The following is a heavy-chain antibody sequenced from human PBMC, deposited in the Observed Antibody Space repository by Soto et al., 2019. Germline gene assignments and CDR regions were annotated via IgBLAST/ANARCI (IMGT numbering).Heavy chain of an antibody. V-gene: IGHV1-2*02. CDR1: GYTLTDQY. CDR3: VRDVTGHSGKRFDP. Sequence: PSVKFSCKTSGYTLTDQYINWLRQAPGQGPAHTGWIDPNSGDTKYTQRFQGRVTMTRDPPISTAHMELSRLKSGYTAVFYCVRDVTGHSGKRFDPWGQGPLVTVSS. D-gene: IGHD3-9*01. J-gene: IGHJ5*02. CDR2: IDPNSGDT.